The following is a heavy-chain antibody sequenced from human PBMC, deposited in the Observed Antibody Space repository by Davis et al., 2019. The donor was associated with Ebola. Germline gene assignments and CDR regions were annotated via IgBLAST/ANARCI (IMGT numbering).Heavy chain of an antibody. J-gene: IGHJ5*02. CDR3: AGQGYCNSTSCNNWFDP. D-gene: IGHD2-2*01. V-gene: IGHV5-51*01. CDR2: IYPGDSDT. CDR1: GYSFPIYW. Sequence: GESLKISCKGSGYSFPIYWIGWVRQMPGKGLEWMGIIYPGDSDTIYSPSFQGQVTISADKSISTAYLQWSSLKASDTAMYYCAGQGYCNSTSCNNWFDPWGQGTLVTVSS.